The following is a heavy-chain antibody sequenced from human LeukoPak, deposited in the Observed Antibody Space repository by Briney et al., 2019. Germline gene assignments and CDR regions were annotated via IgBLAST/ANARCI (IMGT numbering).Heavy chain of an antibody. CDR2: ISTSSNYI. CDR3: ARDDGAYYDSSGNDY. Sequence: KPGGSLRLSCAASGFTFSRYSMNWVRQAPGKGLEWVSSISTSSNYIYYADSVKGRFTISRDNARKSLYLEMNSLRADDTAVYYCARDDGAYYDSSGNDYWGQGTLVTVSS. D-gene: IGHD3-22*01. J-gene: IGHJ4*02. V-gene: IGHV3-21*01. CDR1: GFTFSRYS.